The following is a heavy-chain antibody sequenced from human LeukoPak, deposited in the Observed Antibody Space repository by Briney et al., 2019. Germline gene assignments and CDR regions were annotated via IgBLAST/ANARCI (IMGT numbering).Heavy chain of an antibody. CDR2: INWNGGST. CDR1: GFTFDDYG. CDR3: AKGASNTYDFWSGYYGY. V-gene: IGHV3-20*04. D-gene: IGHD3-3*01. J-gene: IGHJ4*02. Sequence: GGSLRLSCAASGFTFDDYGMSWVRQAPGKGLEWVSGINWNGGSTGYADSVKGRFTISRDNSKNTLYLQMNSLRAEDTAVYYCAKGASNTYDFWSGYYGYWGQGTLVTVSS.